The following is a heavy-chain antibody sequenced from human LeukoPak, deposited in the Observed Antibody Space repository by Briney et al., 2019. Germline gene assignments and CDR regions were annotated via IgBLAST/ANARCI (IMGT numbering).Heavy chain of an antibody. Sequence: ASVKVSCRASGYTFITYGISWVRQAPGQGLEWMGWIDPYNGDTDYAQKVQGRVTMTKDTSTSTAYMELRSLRSDDTAVYYCARDKAPRYIYGLGLWGQGTLVTVSS. CDR2: IDPYNGDT. D-gene: IGHD5-18*01. CDR3: ARDKAPRYIYGLGL. CDR1: GYTFITYG. J-gene: IGHJ4*02. V-gene: IGHV1-18*01.